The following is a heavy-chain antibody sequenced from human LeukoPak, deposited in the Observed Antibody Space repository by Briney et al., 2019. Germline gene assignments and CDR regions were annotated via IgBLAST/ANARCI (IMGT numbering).Heavy chain of an antibody. D-gene: IGHD1-1*01. V-gene: IGHV3-23*01. J-gene: IGHJ2*01. Sequence: GGSLRLSCAASGFTFTSYAISWIRQAPGKGLEWVSAISGGAEDTYYPDSVKGRFTVSRDNSRNTLFLQMNSLRAEDTATYYCAKPRAMTTGVGRYFDLWGRGTPVTVSS. CDR1: GFTFTSYA. CDR3: AKPRAMTTGVGRYFDL. CDR2: ISGGAEDT.